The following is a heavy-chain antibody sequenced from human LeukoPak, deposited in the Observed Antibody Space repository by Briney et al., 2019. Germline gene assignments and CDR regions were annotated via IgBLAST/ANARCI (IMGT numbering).Heavy chain of an antibody. CDR1: GFTFSSYS. V-gene: IGHV3-21*01. CDR2: ISSSSSYI. J-gene: IGHJ4*02. CDR3: AREHATYYSDSVGLEGYDY. Sequence: GGSLRLSCAASGFTFSSYSMNWVRQAPGKGLEWVSSISSSSSYIYYADSVKGRFTVSRDNAKNSLFLQMNSLRAEDTAVYYCAREHATYYSDSVGLEGYDYWGQGTLVTVSS. D-gene: IGHD3-22*01.